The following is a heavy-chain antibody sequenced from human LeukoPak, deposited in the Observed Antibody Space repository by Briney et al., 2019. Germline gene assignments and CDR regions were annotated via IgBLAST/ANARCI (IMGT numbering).Heavy chain of an antibody. V-gene: IGHV3-21*01. D-gene: IGHD1-14*01. J-gene: IGHJ3*02. Sequence: GGSLRLSCAASGFTFSSYSMNWVRQAPGKGLEWVSSISSSSSYIYYADSVKGRFTISRDNAKNSLYLQMNSLRAEDTSVYYCARDRAPEAFDIWGQGAMVTVAS. CDR1: GFTFSSYS. CDR3: ARDRAPEAFDI. CDR2: ISSSSSYI.